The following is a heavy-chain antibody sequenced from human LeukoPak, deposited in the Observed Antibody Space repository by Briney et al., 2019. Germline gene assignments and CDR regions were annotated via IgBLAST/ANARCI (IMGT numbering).Heavy chain of an antibody. V-gene: IGHV4-39*07. CDR2: IYYSGSI. Sequence: SETLSLTCTVSGGSISSSSYYWGWIRQPPGKGLEWIGSIYYSGSIYYNPSLKSRVTISVDTSKNQFSLKLSSVTAADTAVYYCARETLDIVVVPADQDAFDIWGQGTMVTVSS. CDR1: GGSISSSSYY. J-gene: IGHJ3*02. D-gene: IGHD2-2*03. CDR3: ARETLDIVVVPADQDAFDI.